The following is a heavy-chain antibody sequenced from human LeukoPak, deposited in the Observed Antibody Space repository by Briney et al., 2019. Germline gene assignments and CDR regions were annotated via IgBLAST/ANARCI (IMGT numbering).Heavy chain of an antibody. Sequence: PGGSLRLSCAASGFTFSSYAMSWVRQAPGKGLEWVSAISGSGGSTYYADSVKGRFTISRDNSKNTLYLQMNSLRAEDTAVYYCAKPLPERGGYWKPGVDYWGQETLVTVSS. V-gene: IGHV3-23*01. CDR2: ISGSGGST. CDR1: GFTFSSYA. J-gene: IGHJ4*02. D-gene: IGHD3-16*01. CDR3: AKPLPERGGYWKPGVDY.